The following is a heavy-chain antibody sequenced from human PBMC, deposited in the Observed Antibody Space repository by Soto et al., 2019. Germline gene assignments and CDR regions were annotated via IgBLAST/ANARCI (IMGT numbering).Heavy chain of an antibody. D-gene: IGHD6-6*01. V-gene: IGHV4-34*01. Sequence: PSETLSLTCAVYGGSFSGYYWSWIRQPPGRGLEWIGEINHSGSTNYNPSLKSRVTISVDTSKNQFSLKLSSVTAADTAVYYCAREVEYSSSSDSLDVWGKGTTVTVSS. CDR2: INHSGST. CDR3: AREVEYSSSSDSLDV. J-gene: IGHJ6*04. CDR1: GGSFSGYY.